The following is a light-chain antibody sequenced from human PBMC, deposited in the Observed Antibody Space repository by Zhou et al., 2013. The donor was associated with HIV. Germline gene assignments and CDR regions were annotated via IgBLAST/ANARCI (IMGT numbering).Light chain of an antibody. V-gene: IGKV1-9*01. CDR2: AAS. J-gene: IGKJ3*01. CDR3: QQLNSYPRLT. Sequence: DIQLTQSPSFLSASVGDRVTITCRASQGISSYLAWYQQQPGKAPKLLIYAASTLHRGVPSRFSGSGSGTEFTLTISSLQPEDFATYYCQQLNSYPRLTFGPGTTVEIK. CDR1: QGISSY.